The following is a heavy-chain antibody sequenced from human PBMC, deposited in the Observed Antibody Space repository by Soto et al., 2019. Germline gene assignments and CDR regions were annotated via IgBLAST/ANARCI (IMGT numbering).Heavy chain of an antibody. CDR2: INAGNGNT. Sequence: ASVKTSCKASGYTFTGYAMHWVRQAPGQRLEWMGWINAGNGNTKYSQKFQGRVTITRDTSASTAYMELSSLRPEDTAVYYCARDVHGTSGWYFDLLGRGTLVTASS. V-gene: IGHV1-3*01. J-gene: IGHJ2*01. D-gene: IGHD1-1*01. CDR1: GYTFTGYA. CDR3: ARDVHGTSGWYFDL.